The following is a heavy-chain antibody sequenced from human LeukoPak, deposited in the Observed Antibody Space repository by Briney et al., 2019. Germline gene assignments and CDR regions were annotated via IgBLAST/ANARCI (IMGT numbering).Heavy chain of an antibody. V-gene: IGHV4-31*03. CDR1: GDSISSDGYS. CDR3: ARDLSSYVISDDY. J-gene: IGHJ4*02. Sequence: SQTLSLTCSVSGDSISSDGYSWTWIRQPPGKGLEWIGYISYSGDTNYNPSLKSRLTISLDASKNHFSLKLTSVAAADTAVYYCARDLSSYVISDDYWGQGTLVTVSS. D-gene: IGHD3-16*01. CDR2: ISYSGDT.